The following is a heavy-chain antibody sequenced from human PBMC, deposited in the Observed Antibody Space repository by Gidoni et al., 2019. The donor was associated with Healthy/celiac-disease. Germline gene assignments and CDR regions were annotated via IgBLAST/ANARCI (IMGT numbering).Heavy chain of an antibody. Sequence: EEQLGRDGEEGKRPGESLKSSGKGSGYSLHRDWNGWVRQIPGTVLEWMAIIYPGDSDTRYRPSFQVHVTLSAYKSLSTAYLQWSSLTASDTAMYYCASILTAKSIAASYSPFDIWGQVTMVTVSS. D-gene: IGHD6-6*01. CDR3: ASILTAKSIAASYSPFDI. CDR1: GYSLHRDW. J-gene: IGHJ3*02. CDR2: IYPGDSDT. V-gene: IGHV5-51*01.